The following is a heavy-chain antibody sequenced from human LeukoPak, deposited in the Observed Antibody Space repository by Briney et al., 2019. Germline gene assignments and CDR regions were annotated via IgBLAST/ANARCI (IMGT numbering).Heavy chain of an antibody. CDR2: IDPRDSYT. J-gene: IGHJ6*04. CDR3: ARDEAIAAAGHTNYYYYGMDV. CDR1: GYSFTSYW. V-gene: IGHV5-10-1*01. D-gene: IGHD6-13*01. Sequence: GESLKISCKGSGYSFTSYWISWVRQMPGKGLEWMGRIDPRDSYTNYSPSFQGHVTISADKSISTAYLQWSSLKASDTAMYYCARDEAIAAAGHTNYYYYGMDVWGKGTTVTVSS.